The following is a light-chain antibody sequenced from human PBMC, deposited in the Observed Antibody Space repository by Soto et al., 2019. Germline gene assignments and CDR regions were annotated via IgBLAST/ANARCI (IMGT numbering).Light chain of an antibody. J-gene: IGLJ3*02. CDR2: KDN. CDR1: AFTNQY. CDR3: PSADSTGTYIV. Sequence: SYELTQPPSVSLSPGQTARITCSGDAFTNQYGYWYQQRPGQAPLLVIYKDNQRPSGIPERFSGSSSGTTVTLIISGVQAADEADYYCPSADSTGTYIVFGGGTKLTVL. V-gene: IGLV3-25*03.